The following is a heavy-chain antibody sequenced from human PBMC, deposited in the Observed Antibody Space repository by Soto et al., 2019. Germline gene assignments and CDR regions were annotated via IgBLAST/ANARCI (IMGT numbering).Heavy chain of an antibody. Sequence: SVKVSCKASGGTFSSYAISWVRQAPGQGLEWMGGIIPIFGTANYAQKFQGRVTITADESTSTAYMELSSLRSEDTAVYYCATGDCGGDCYSGIFDYWGQGTLVTVSS. J-gene: IGHJ4*02. D-gene: IGHD2-21*02. V-gene: IGHV1-69*13. CDR3: ATGDCGGDCYSGIFDY. CDR2: IIPIFGTA. CDR1: GGTFSSYA.